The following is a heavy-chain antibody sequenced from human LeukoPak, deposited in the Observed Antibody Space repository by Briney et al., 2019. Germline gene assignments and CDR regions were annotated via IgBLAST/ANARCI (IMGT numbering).Heavy chain of an antibody. CDR3: AKDGMYSSSSSYYFDY. CDR2: ISGTGGTT. CDR1: AFTFTSYA. Sequence: GGSLRLSCAASAFTFTSYAMSWVRQAPGKGLEWVSAISGTGGTTYYADSVKGRFTISRDNSKNTLYLQMNSLRAEDTAVYYCAKDGMYSSSSSYYFDYWGQGTLVTVSS. D-gene: IGHD6-6*01. J-gene: IGHJ4*02. V-gene: IGHV3-23*01.